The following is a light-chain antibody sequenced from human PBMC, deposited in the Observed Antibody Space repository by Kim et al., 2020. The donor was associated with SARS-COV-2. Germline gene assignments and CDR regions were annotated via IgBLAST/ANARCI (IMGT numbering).Light chain of an antibody. V-gene: IGLV1-44*01. CDR2: NND. J-gene: IGLJ3*02. CDR1: SSNIGRKP. Sequence: GQRVSNACSGGSSNIGRKPVNWDQQLPGTAPKLLIYNNDQRPSGVPDRLAGSRSGTSASLAISGLQSDDEGDYYCAAWDDTLRAWVFGGGTQLTVL. CDR3: AAWDDTLRAWV.